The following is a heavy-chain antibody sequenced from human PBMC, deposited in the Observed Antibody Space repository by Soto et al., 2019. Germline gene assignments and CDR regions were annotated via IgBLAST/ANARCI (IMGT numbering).Heavy chain of an antibody. V-gene: IGHV1-8*01. CDR1: GYTFTTYG. CDR3: ARGQGYCSSTSCWRGDY. J-gene: IGHJ4*02. Sequence: ASAKVSCKASGYTFTTYGITWVRQAPGQGLEWMGWISPNSGDTGYAQKFQDRLTMTRNRSISTAYMELSSLRSEDTGVYYCARGQGYCSSTSCWRGDYWGQGTLVTVSS. CDR2: ISPNSGDT. D-gene: IGHD2-2*01.